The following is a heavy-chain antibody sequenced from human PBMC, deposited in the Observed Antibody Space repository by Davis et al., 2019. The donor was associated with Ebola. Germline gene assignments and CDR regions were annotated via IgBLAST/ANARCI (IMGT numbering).Heavy chain of an antibody. J-gene: IGHJ6*02. Sequence: SETLSLTCTVSGGSVSNYYWSWIRQPPGKGLEWIGNIYSSGSTYYSPSLQSRVTISVDTSKNQFSLKLSSVIAADTAVYYCARRGRAMDVWGQGTTVTVSS. CDR3: ARRGRAMDV. CDR2: IYSSGST. D-gene: IGHD6-13*01. V-gene: IGHV4-39*01. CDR1: GGSVSNYY.